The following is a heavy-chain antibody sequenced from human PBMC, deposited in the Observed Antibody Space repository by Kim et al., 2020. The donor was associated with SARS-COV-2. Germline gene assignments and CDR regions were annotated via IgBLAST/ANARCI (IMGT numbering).Heavy chain of an antibody. CDR1: EFSFSSYA. CDR3: VKIKVASGYGAIDY. V-gene: IGHV3-23*01. D-gene: IGHD3-9*01. CDR2: ISGSGDNT. J-gene: IGHJ4*02. Sequence: GGSLRLSCAASEFSFSSYAMTWVRQAPGKGLEWISVISGSGDNTFYAKSVKGRFTISRDNSKNTLYLQMNSLRDEDTAVYYCVKIKVASGYGAIDYWGQGTLSPSPQ.